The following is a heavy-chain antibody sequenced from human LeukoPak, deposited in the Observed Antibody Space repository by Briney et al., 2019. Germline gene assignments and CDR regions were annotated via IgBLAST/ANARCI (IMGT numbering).Heavy chain of an antibody. J-gene: IGHJ4*02. CDR1: GFTFSSYW. D-gene: IGHD4-17*01. Sequence: GGSLRLSCAASGFTFSSYWMHWVRQAPGKGLVWVSRINSDGSSTSYADSVKGRFTISRDNAKNTLYLQMNSLRAEDTAVYYCARGYDYGDLFPSYWGQGTLVTVSS. CDR2: INSDGSST. CDR3: ARGYDYGDLFPSY. V-gene: IGHV3-74*01.